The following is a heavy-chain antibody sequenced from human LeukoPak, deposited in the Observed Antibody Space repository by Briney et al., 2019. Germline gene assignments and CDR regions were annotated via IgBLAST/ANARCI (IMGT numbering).Heavy chain of an antibody. CDR3: ARDGWSGYYGYYFDY. CDR2: ISYDGSNK. CDR1: GFTFSSYA. V-gene: IGHV3-30*09. D-gene: IGHD3-3*01. J-gene: IGHJ4*02. Sequence: QPGGSLRLSCAASGFTFSSYAMPWVRQAPGKGLEWVAVISYDGSNKYYADSVKGRFAISRDNSKNTLYLQMNSLRAEDTAVYYCARDGWSGYYGYYFDYWGQGTLVTVSS.